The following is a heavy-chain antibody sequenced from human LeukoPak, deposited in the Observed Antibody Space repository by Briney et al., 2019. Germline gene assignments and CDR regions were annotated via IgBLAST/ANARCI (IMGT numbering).Heavy chain of an antibody. D-gene: IGHD1-14*01. V-gene: IGHV3-48*01. CDR2: ISSSSSTI. CDR1: GFTFSSYS. Sequence: PGGSLRLSCADSGFTFSSYSMNWVRQAPGKGLEWVSYISSSSSTIYYADSVKGRFTISRDNAKNSLYLQMNSLGAEDTAVYYCARDSGIWYFDLWGRGTLVTVSS. J-gene: IGHJ2*01. CDR3: ARDSGIWYFDL.